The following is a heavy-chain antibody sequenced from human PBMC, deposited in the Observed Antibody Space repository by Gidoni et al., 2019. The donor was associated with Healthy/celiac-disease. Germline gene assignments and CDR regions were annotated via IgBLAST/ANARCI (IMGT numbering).Heavy chain of an antibody. CDR2: IYYSGST. CDR1: GGSISSYY. D-gene: IGHD3-9*01. J-gene: IGHJ6*03. CDR3: ARGGRFDWFTRENYYYMDV. Sequence: QVQLQESVPGLVKPSETLSLTRTVSGGSISSYYWSWIRQPHGKGLEWIGYIYYSGSTNYNPSLKSRVTISVDTSKNQFSLKLSSVTAADTAVYYCARGGRFDWFTRENYYYMDVWGKGTTVTVSS. V-gene: IGHV4-59*01.